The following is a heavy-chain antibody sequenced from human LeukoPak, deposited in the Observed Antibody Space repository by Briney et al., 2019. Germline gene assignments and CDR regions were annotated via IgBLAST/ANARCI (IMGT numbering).Heavy chain of an antibody. J-gene: IGHJ4*01. CDR1: GFTFNTYA. CDR2: ISSSGDTT. D-gene: IGHD3-16*01. Sequence: GGSLRLSCVASGFTFNTYAMSWVRQRPGQGPERHSMISSSGDTTDYAESVKDRFTISRDNAKNTLYLQLESPRGEDTAIYYCAKDPRAMGRYFFDDWGQGTLVTVSS. V-gene: IGHV3-23*01. CDR3: AKDPRAMGRYFFDD.